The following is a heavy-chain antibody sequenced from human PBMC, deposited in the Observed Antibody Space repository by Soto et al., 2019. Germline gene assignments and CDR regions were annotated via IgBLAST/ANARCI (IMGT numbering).Heavy chain of an antibody. CDR2: IYYSGST. V-gene: IGHV4-59*08. D-gene: IGHD6-19*01. Sequence: SETLSLTCTVSGGSISSYYWSWIRQPPGKGLEWIGYIYYSGSTNYNPTLKSRVTISVDTSKNQFSLKLSSVTAADTAVYYCARLGYISGWYPNWFDPWGQGTLVTVSS. J-gene: IGHJ5*02. CDR1: GGSISSYY. CDR3: ARLGYISGWYPNWFDP.